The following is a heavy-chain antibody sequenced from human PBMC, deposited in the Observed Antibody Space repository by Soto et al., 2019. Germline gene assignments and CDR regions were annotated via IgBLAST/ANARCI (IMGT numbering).Heavy chain of an antibody. Sequence: QVQLQESGPGLVKPSGTLSLTCAVSGGSISSSNWWSWVRQPPGKWLEWIGETYHSGRTNYNPSHTSQVTISVDKSKNQVSLNRFSGTASGTAVYYCARVIRSRGYDSWYYFDYWGQGTLVTVSA. CDR3: ARVIRSRGYDSWYYFDY. CDR1: GGSISSSNW. J-gene: IGHJ4*02. V-gene: IGHV4-4*02. CDR2: TYHSGRT. D-gene: IGHD3-3*01.